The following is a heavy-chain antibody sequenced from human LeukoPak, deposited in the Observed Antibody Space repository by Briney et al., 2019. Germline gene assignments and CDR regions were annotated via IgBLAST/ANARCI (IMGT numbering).Heavy chain of an antibody. J-gene: IGHJ4*02. CDR3: ARPSQFGSGTDYYLDS. V-gene: IGHV3-73*01. D-gene: IGHD3-10*01. CDR1: GFMFSGSP. Sequence: PGGSLKLSCAASGFMFSGSPMHWVRQASGKGLEWVGRIRTKTNDYATTYAASVKGRFTISRDDSTNTAYLQMDSLKTEDTAVHYCARPSQFGSGTDYYLDSWGQGTLVTVSS. CDR2: IRTKTNDYAT.